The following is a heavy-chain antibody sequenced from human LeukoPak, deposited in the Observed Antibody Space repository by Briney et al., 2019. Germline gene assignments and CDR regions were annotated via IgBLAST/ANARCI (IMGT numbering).Heavy chain of an antibody. V-gene: IGHV4-59*01. D-gene: IGHD5-12*01. Sequence: SETLSLTCTVSGGSISRYFWSWIRQSPGKGLEWIGSIHFRGTTNYNPSLKSRVTISVDTSKNRFSLRLSFVTAADTAVYYCARGSGWLRSSWYFDLWGRGTLVTVSS. CDR3: ARGSGWLRSSWYFDL. J-gene: IGHJ2*01. CDR1: GGSISRYF. CDR2: IHFRGTT.